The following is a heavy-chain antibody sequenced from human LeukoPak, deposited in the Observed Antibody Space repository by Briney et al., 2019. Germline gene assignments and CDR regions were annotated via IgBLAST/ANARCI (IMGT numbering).Heavy chain of an antibody. Sequence: PGGSLRLSCAASGFTFSSYSMNWVRQAPGKGLEWVSSISSSSSYIYYADSVKGRFTISRDNAKNSLYLQMNSLRAEDTAVCYCARDRAPVASFDYWGQGTLVTVSS. CDR3: ARDRAPVASFDY. V-gene: IGHV3-21*01. D-gene: IGHD5-12*01. CDR2: ISSSSSYI. J-gene: IGHJ4*02. CDR1: GFTFSSYS.